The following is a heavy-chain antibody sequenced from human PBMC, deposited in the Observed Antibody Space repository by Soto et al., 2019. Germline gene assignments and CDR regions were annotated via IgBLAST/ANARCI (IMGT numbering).Heavy chain of an antibody. V-gene: IGHV3-21*01. D-gene: IGHD3-10*01. CDR1: GFTFSSYS. CDR3: AAPEGYGSGSNYYGMDV. CDR2: ISSSSSYI. J-gene: IGHJ6*02. Sequence: LRLSCAASGFTFSSYSMNWVRQAPGKGLEWVSSISSSSSYIYYADSVKGRFTISRDNAKNSLHLQMNSLRAEDTAVYYCAAPEGYGSGSNYYGMDVWGQGTTVTVSS.